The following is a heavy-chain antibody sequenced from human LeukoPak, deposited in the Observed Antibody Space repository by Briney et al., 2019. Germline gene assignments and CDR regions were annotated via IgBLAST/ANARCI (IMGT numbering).Heavy chain of an antibody. CDR1: GYTFTGYY. CDR3: PRTQYCTDGVCGNWFDP. V-gene: IGHV1-2*02. Sequence: ASVKVSCKASGYTFTGYYMHWVRQAPGQGLEWMGWINPNSGGTNYAQKFQGRVTMTRDTSISTAYMELSRLRSDDTAVYYCPRTQYCTDGVCGNWFDPWGQGTLVTVSS. D-gene: IGHD2-8*01. J-gene: IGHJ5*02. CDR2: INPNSGGT.